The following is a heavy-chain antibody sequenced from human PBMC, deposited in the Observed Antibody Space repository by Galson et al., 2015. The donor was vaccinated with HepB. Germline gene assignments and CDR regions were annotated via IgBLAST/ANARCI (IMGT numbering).Heavy chain of an antibody. Sequence: SLRLSCAASGFTFSSYGMHWVRQAPGKGLEWVAVIWYDGSNKYYADSVKGRFTISRDNSKNTLYLQMNSLRAEDTAVYYCARANGQQLVLLGYFDYWGQRTLVTVSS. CDR1: GFTFSSYG. CDR3: ARANGQQLVLLGYFDY. CDR2: IWYDGSNK. D-gene: IGHD6-13*01. V-gene: IGHV3-33*01. J-gene: IGHJ4*02.